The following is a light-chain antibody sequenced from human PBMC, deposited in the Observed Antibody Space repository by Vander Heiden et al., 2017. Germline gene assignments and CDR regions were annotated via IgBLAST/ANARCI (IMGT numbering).Light chain of an antibody. CDR1: KLGDKY. J-gene: IGLJ2*01. V-gene: IGLV3-1*01. Sequence: SYDLPQPPSVSVSPGQTASITCSGDKLGDKYACWYQQKPGQSPMLVIYQDNKRPSGIPERFSGSNTGNTATLTISGTQTMDEADYYCQAWDRSTVVFGGGTKVTVL. CDR2: QDN. CDR3: QAWDRSTVV.